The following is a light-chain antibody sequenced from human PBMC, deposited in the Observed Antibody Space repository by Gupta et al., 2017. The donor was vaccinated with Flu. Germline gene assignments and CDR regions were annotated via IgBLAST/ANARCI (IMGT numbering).Light chain of an antibody. V-gene: IGKV1-39*01. J-gene: IGKJ1*01. CDR2: AAS. Sequence: PSSLSASVGDRVTITCRASQSISYYLNWYQQKPGKAPKLLIYAASSLQSGVPSRFSGSGSVTDFTLTISRLQPEDFATYYCQQSDSTSWTFGQGTKVEIK. CDR3: QQSDSTSWT. CDR1: QSISYY.